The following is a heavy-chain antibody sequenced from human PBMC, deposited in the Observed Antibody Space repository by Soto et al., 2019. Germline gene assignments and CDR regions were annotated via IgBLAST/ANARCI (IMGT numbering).Heavy chain of an antibody. CDR3: ARRNYDIWTGYYGRYYYYYMDV. J-gene: IGHJ6*03. CDR2: IYYSGST. V-gene: IGHV4-59*08. D-gene: IGHD3-9*01. CDR1: GGSISSYY. Sequence: QVQLQESGPGLVKPSETLSLTCTVSGGSISSYYWSWIRQPPGKGLEWIGYIYYSGSTNYNPSLKNRVTLSVDTSKNQFSLQLSSVTAADTAVYYCARRNYDIWTGYYGRYYYYYMDVWGKGTTVTVSS.